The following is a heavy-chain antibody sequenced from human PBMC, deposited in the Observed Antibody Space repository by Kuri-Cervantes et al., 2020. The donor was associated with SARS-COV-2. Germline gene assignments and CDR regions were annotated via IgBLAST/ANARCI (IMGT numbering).Heavy chain of an antibody. Sequence: SETLSLTCTVSGGSISSYYWSWIRQPPGKGLEWIGYIYYSGSTNYNPSLKSRVTISVDTSKNQFSLKLSSVTAADTAVYYCATPAPYSGSYLGYFDYWGQGTLVTVS. CDR2: IYYSGST. CDR1: GGSISSYY. CDR3: ATPAPYSGSYLGYFDY. D-gene: IGHD1-26*01. V-gene: IGHV4-59*12. J-gene: IGHJ4*02.